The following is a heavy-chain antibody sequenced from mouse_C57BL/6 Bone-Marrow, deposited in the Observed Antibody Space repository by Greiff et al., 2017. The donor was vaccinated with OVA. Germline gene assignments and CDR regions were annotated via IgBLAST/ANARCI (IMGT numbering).Heavy chain of an antibody. CDR1: GYTFTSYW. V-gene: IGHV1-59*01. Sequence: QVQLQQPGAELVRPGTSVKLSCKASGYTFTSYWMHWVKQRPGQGLEWIGVIDPSDSYTNYNQKFKGKATLTVDTSSSTAYMQLSSLTSEDSAFYYCAREGIYYDPHGLYYYAMDYWGQGTSVTVSS. D-gene: IGHD2-4*01. CDR3: AREGIYYDPHGLYYYAMDY. CDR2: IDPSDSYT. J-gene: IGHJ4*01.